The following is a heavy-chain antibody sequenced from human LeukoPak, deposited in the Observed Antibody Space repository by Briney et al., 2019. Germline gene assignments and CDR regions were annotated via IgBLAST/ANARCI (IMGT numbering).Heavy chain of an antibody. V-gene: IGHV4-39*07. CDR1: GGSISSGDYY. Sequence: SETLSLTCTVSGGSISSGDYYWSWIRQPPGKGLEWIGEINHSGSTNYNPSLKSRVTISVDTSKNQFSLKLSSVTAADTAVYYCARGRTIFGVVIALDYWGQGTLVTVSS. D-gene: IGHD3-3*01. CDR3: ARGRTIFGVVIALDY. CDR2: INHSGST. J-gene: IGHJ4*02.